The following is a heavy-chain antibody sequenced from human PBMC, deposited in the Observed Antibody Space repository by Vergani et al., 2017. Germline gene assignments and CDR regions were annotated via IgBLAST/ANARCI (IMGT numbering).Heavy chain of an antibody. V-gene: IGHV3-9*02. CDR2: ISWNSNSI. CDR1: GFTSAGYA. D-gene: IGHD6-6*01. CDR3: AKDLGTSSEGGWFDP. Sequence: EVQLEESGGGLVLPGRSLRLSCVASGFTSAGYAMHWVRQAPGKGLEWVSGISWNSNSIGYADSVKGRFTISRDNAKNSLYLQMNSLRAEDTALYYCAKDLGTSSEGGWFDPWGQGTLVTVSS. J-gene: IGHJ5*02.